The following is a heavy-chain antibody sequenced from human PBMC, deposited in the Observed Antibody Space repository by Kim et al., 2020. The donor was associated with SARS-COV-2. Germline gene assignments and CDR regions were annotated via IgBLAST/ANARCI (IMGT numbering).Heavy chain of an antibody. CDR1: GGSISSGGYY. V-gene: IGHV4-31*03. CDR3: ASQVGATREFPSGWFDP. J-gene: IGHJ5*02. Sequence: SETLSLTCTVSGGSISSGGYYWSWIRQHPGKGLEWIGYIYYSGSTYYNPSLKSRVTISVDTSKNQFSLKLSSVTAADTAVYYCASQVGATREFPSGWFDPWGQGTLVTVSS. D-gene: IGHD1-26*01. CDR2: IYYSGST.